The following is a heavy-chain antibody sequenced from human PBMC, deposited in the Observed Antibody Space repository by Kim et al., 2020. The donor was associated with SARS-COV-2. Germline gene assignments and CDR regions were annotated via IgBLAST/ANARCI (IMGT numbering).Heavy chain of an antibody. CDR3: AKETAVAGTDDY. CDR2: ISYDGSNK. Sequence: GGSLRLSCAASGFPFSSHGMHWVRQAPGKGLEWVAVISYDGSNKYYADSVKGRFTISRDNSKNTLYLQMNSLRAEDTAVYYCAKETAVAGTDDYWGQGTLVTVSS. CDR1: GFPFSSHG. J-gene: IGHJ4*02. D-gene: IGHD6-19*01. V-gene: IGHV3-30*18.